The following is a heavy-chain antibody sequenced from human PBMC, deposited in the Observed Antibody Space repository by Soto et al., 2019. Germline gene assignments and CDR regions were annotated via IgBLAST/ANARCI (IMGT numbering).Heavy chain of an antibody. CDR1: GGSISSYY. J-gene: IGHJ4*02. D-gene: IGHD6-6*01. V-gene: IGHV4-59*08. CDR2: SYYSGSA. Sequence: SETLSLTCTVSGGSISSYYWIWIRQPPGKGLEWIGYSYYSGSANYNPSLKSRVTISVDTSKNQFSLKLSSVTAADTAVYYCATLGAARPFDYWGQGTLVTVSS. CDR3: ATLGAARPFDY.